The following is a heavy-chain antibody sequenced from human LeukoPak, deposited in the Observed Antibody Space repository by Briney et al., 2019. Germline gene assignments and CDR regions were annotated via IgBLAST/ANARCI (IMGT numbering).Heavy chain of an antibody. CDR2: ISGSGGST. V-gene: IGHV3-23*01. D-gene: IGHD3-10*01. CDR1: GFTFSSYA. Sequence: PGGSLRLSCAASGFTFSSYAMSWVRQAPGKGLEWVSAISGSGGSTYYADSVKGRFTISRDNSKNTLYLQMNSLRAEDTAVYYCANDKGPYYYGSGSYYNHNWFDPWGQGTLVTVSS. J-gene: IGHJ5*02. CDR3: ANDKGPYYYGSGSYYNHNWFDP.